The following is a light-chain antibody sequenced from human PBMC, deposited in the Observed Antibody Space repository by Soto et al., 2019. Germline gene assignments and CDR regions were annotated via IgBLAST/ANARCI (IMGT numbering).Light chain of an antibody. CDR3: QHWS. CDR1: QTINRW. Sequence: DIQMTQSPSTLSASVGDRVTITCRASQTINRWLAWYQQKPGEVPKLLIYKASVLESGAPSRFSGSGSGTEFTLTISRLQPEDVATYYCQHWSFGQGTKVDI. J-gene: IGKJ1*01. V-gene: IGKV1-5*03. CDR2: KAS.